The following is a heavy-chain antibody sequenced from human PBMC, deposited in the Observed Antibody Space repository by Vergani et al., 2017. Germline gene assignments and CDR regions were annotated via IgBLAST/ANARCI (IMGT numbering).Heavy chain of an antibody. CDR2: ISYDGNKK. Sequence: QAQLVESGGGEVKPGRSLRLSCSAAGCPFSDYGVHWVRQAPGKGLEWVSVISYDGNKKNYADSVKGRFTISRDNSKNTLYLEMNALRAEDTAVYYCARDFVTRVTTLDYYYMGVWGKGTTVTVSS. J-gene: IGHJ6*03. D-gene: IGHD1-1*01. V-gene: IGHV3-30*03. CDR3: ARDFVTRVTTLDYYYMGV. CDR1: GCPFSDYG.